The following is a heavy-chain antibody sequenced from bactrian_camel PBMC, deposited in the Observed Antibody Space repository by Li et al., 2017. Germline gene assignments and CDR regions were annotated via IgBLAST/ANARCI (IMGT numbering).Heavy chain of an antibody. J-gene: IGHJ4*01. CDR2: INTDGRI. V-gene: IGHV3S1*01. CDR3: ARASGGYCLETEYNY. CDR1: GFRDCSYE. D-gene: IGHD3*01. Sequence: HVQLVESGGGSVQAGGSLTVSCVVWGFRDCSYEMSCHRQSPTKEREFVSSINTDGRINYADSVKGRFTISRDNADNTLSLQLNSLNSEDTAMYYCARASGGYCLETEYNYWGQGTQVTVS.